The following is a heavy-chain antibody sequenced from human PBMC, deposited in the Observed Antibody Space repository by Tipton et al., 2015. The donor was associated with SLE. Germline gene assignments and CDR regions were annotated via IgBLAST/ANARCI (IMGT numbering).Heavy chain of an antibody. V-gene: IGHV4-59*01. Sequence: TLSLTCTVSGDSISGYYWSWIRQPPGKGLEWIGYLSDSGSTNYNPSLKSRVTISVDTSRNQFSLKLSSVSAADTAVYYCARAGIAAAAFDYWGQGTLVTVSS. CDR2: LSDSGST. D-gene: IGHD6-13*01. J-gene: IGHJ4*02. CDR1: GDSISGYY. CDR3: ARAGIAAAAFDY.